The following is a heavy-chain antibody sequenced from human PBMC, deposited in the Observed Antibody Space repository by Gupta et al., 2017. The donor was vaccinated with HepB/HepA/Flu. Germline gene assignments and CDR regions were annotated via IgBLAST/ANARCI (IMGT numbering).Heavy chain of an antibody. D-gene: IGHD3-22*01. Sequence: EVQLLESGGGLVQPGGSLRLSCAASGFIFSSYAMSWVRQAPGKGLEWVSAISGSGGSTYYADSVKGRFTISRDNSKNTLYLQMNSLRAEDTAVYYCAKKYYDSSSYLDYWGQGTLVTVSS. V-gene: IGHV3-23*01. CDR1: GFIFSSYA. CDR3: AKKYYDSSSYLDY. CDR2: ISGSGGST. J-gene: IGHJ4*02.